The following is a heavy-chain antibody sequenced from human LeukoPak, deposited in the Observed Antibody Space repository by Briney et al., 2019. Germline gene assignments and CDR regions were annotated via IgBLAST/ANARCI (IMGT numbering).Heavy chain of an antibody. Sequence: ASVKVSCKASGYTFTGYYIHRVRQAPGQGPEWMGWINPHSGATNYAQKFQGRVTMTRDTSISTAFMELSSLRFDDTAMYYCSRDLLMYYSGSGESTWGQGTQVTVSS. CDR1: GYTFTGYY. CDR2: INPHSGAT. V-gene: IGHV1-2*02. CDR3: SRDLLMYYSGSGEST. J-gene: IGHJ5*02. D-gene: IGHD3-10*01.